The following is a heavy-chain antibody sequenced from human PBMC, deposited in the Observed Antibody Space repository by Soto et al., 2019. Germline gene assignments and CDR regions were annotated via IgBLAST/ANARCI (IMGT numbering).Heavy chain of an antibody. CDR1: GFTFSSYD. J-gene: IGHJ4*02. Sequence: GGSLRLSCAASGFTFSSYDMHWVRQATGKGLEWVSAIGTAGDTYYPGSVKGRFTISRENAKNYLYLQMNSLRAGDTAVYYCARDSLRSSLDYWGQGTLVTVSS. CDR3: ARDSLRSSLDY. CDR2: IGTAGDT. V-gene: IGHV3-13*01. D-gene: IGHD6-13*01.